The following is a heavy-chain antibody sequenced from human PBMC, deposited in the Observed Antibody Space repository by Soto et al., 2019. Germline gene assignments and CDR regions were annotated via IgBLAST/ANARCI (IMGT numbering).Heavy chain of an antibody. CDR3: ARSPLSYDYVRQTWREVGDSFDI. D-gene: IGHD3-16*01. CDR2: LIHGGST. Sequence: SETLSLTCAIYNSSLGAFHWTWIRQPPGKGLEWIGELIHGGSTNYNPSLKSRVTFSLDTSKNQFSLQLMSVTAADTAVYYCARSPLSYDYVRQTWREVGDSFDIWGRGTLVTVSS. CDR1: NSSLGAFH. J-gene: IGHJ3*02. V-gene: IGHV4-34*12.